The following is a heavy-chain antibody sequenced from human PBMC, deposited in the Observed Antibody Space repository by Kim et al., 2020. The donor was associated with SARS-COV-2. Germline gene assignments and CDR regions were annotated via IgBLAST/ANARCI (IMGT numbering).Heavy chain of an antibody. Sequence: SVKVSRKASGGTFSSYAISWVRQAPGQGLEWMGGIIPIFGTANYAQKFQGRVTITADESTSTAYMELSSLRSEDTAVYYCARGGDCSGGSCYSGTVADWGQGTLVTVSS. J-gene: IGHJ4*02. V-gene: IGHV1-69*13. CDR3: ARGGDCSGGSCYSGTVAD. CDR1: GGTFSSYA. CDR2: IIPIFGTA. D-gene: IGHD2-15*01.